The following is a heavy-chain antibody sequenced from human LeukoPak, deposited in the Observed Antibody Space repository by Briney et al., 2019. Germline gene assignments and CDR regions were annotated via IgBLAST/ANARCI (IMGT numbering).Heavy chain of an antibody. CDR1: GGSISSGDYY. J-gene: IGHJ4*02. CDR3: ARGPLTGY. V-gene: IGHV4-30-4*08. D-gene: IGHD3-9*01. CDR2: IYYSGST. Sequence: SETLSLTCTVSGGSISSGDYYWRWIRQPPGTGLEWIGYIYYSGSTYYNPSLKSRVTISVDTSKNQFSLKLSSVTAADTAVYYCARGPLTGYWGQGTLVTVSS.